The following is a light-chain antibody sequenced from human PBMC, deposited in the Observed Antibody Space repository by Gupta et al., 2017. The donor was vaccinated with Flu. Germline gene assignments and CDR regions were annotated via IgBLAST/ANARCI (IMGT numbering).Light chain of an antibody. CDR2: EVS. CDR3: SSYAGGNIFV. Sequence: QSALTQPPSASGSPGQSVTISCTGTSSDVGAYNYVSWYQQHPGKPPKVMIHEVSKRPSGVPDRFSGSKSGNTASLTVSGPQADDEADYYCSSYAGGNIFVFGGGTKLTVL. J-gene: IGLJ3*02. CDR1: SSDVGAYNY. V-gene: IGLV2-8*01.